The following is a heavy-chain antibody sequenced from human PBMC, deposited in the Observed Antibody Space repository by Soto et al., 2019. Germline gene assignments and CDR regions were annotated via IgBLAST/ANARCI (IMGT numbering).Heavy chain of an antibody. CDR3: ARDKREWSSSSYFDY. CDR2: IYYSGST. J-gene: IGHJ4*02. Sequence: SETLSLTCTVSGGSISSSSYYWGWIRQPPGKGLEWIGSIYYSGSTYYNPSLKSRVTISGDTSKNQFSLKLSSVTAADTAVYYCARDKREWSSSSYFDYWGQGTLVTVSS. V-gene: IGHV4-39*02. D-gene: IGHD6-6*01. CDR1: GGSISSSSYY.